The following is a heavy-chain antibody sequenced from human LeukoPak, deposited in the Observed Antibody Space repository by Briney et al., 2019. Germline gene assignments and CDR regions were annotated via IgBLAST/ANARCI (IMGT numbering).Heavy chain of an antibody. CDR1: GFTFSSYA. V-gene: IGHV3-30*04. CDR3: ARDRGSSGWFLY. Sequence: PGGSLRLSCAASGFTFSSYAMHWVRQVPGKGLEWVAVISYDGSNKYYADSVKGRFTISRDNSKNTLYLQMNSLRAEDTAVYYCARDRGSSGWFLYWGQGTLVTVSS. CDR2: ISYDGSNK. J-gene: IGHJ4*02. D-gene: IGHD6-19*01.